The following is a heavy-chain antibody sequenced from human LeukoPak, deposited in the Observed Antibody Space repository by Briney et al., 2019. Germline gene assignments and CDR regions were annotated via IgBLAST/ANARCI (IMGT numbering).Heavy chain of an antibody. CDR1: GGTFSSYA. CDR3: ASLAVAGTDADY. D-gene: IGHD6-19*01. J-gene: IGHJ4*02. Sequence: ASVKVSCRASGGTFSSYAISWVRQAPGQGLEWMGGIIPIFGTANYAQKFQGRVTITADKSTSTAYMELSGLRSEDTAVYYCASLAVAGTDADYWGQGTLVTVSS. V-gene: IGHV1-69*06. CDR2: IIPIFGTA.